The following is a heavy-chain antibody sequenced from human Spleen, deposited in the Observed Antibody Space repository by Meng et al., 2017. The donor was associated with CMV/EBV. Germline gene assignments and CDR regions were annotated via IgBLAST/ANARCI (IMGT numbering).Heavy chain of an antibody. CDR3: ARSRYGDYQY. CDR1: GFTFSSYE. CDR2: ISSSGGST. V-gene: IGHV3-23*01. Sequence: GGSLRLSCAASGFTFSSYEMNWVRQAPGKGLEWVSAISSSGGSTDYVDSVKGRFTISRDNSKNTLYLQMNSLRAEDTAVYYCARSRYGDYQYWGQGTLVTVSS. J-gene: IGHJ4*02. D-gene: IGHD4-17*01.